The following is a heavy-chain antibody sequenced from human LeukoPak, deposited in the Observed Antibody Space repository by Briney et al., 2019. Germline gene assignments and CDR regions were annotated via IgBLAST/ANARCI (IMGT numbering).Heavy chain of an antibody. CDR2: IYTSGST. D-gene: IGHD3-3*01. CDR3: ARDANDFWSGYSDY. J-gene: IGHJ4*02. Sequence: SQTLSLTCTVSGGSISSGSYYWSWIRQPAGKGLEWIGRIYTSGSTNYNPSLKSRVTISVDTSKNQFSLKLSSATAADTAVYYCARDANDFWSGYSDYWAREPWSPSPQ. V-gene: IGHV4-61*02. CDR1: GGSISSGSYY.